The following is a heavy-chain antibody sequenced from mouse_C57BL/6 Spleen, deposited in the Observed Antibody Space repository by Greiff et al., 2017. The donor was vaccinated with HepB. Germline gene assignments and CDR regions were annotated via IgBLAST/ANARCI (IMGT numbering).Heavy chain of an antibody. CDR3: ARLRMLYYGSSYGYFDV. J-gene: IGHJ1*03. D-gene: IGHD1-1*01. Sequence: QVQLQQSGAELVMPGASVKLSCKASGYTFTSYWMHWVKQRPGQGLEWIGEIDPSDSYTNYNQKFKGKSTLTVDKSSSTAYMQLSSLTSEDSAVYYCARLRMLYYGSSYGYFDVWGTGTTVTVSS. CDR1: GYTFTSYW. V-gene: IGHV1-69*01. CDR2: IDPSDSYT.